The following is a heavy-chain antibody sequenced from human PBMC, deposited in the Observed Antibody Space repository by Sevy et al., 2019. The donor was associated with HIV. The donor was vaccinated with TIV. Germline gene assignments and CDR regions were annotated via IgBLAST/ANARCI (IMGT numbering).Heavy chain of an antibody. J-gene: IGHJ4*02. CDR2: IGTLGDT. D-gene: IGHD2-21*01. Sequence: GGSLRLSCAGYGFSFSDSDMHWVRHPTGKSLECISSIGTLGDTFYADSVKGRFTISRDNAKSSLYLQMSNLRAGDTALYYCVRGLQTHCDRTACPLDHWGQGTLVTVSS. V-gene: IGHV3-13*01. CDR1: GFSFSDSD. CDR3: VRGLQTHCDRTACPLDH.